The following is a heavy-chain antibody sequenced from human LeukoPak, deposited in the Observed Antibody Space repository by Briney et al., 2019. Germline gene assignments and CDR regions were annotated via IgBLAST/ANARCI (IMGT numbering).Heavy chain of an antibody. Sequence: SETLSLTCTVSGGSISSYYWSWIRQPAGKGLEWIGRIYTSGSTNYNPSLKSRVTMSVDTSKNQFSLKLSSVTAADTAVYYCARQGYGQIYYYYYYMDVWGKGTTVTISS. CDR3: ARQGYGQIYYYYYYMDV. V-gene: IGHV4-4*07. CDR1: GGSISSYY. D-gene: IGHD5-18*01. J-gene: IGHJ6*03. CDR2: IYTSGST.